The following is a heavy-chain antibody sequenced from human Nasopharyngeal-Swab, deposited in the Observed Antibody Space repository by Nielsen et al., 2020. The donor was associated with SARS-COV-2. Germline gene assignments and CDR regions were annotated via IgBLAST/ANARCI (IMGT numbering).Heavy chain of an antibody. CDR1: GFTFSSCA. CDR2: ISGNGAKT. CDR3: AKDVHGDYGGIDY. D-gene: IGHD4-17*01. Sequence: GGSLRLSCAASGFTFSSCAMSWVHQAPGKGLEWVSAISGNGAKTYYADSVKGQFTISRDNSKNILYLQMNSLRVDDTAVYYCAKDVHGDYGGIDYWGQGILVTVSS. V-gene: IGHV3-23*01. J-gene: IGHJ4*02.